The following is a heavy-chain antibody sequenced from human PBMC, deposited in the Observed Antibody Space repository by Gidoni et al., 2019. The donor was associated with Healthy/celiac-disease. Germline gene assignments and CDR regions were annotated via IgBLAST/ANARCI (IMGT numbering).Heavy chain of an antibody. CDR2: IYTSGST. D-gene: IGHD3-10*01. Sequence: QVQLPESGPGLVTPSQTLSLTCTVPGVSISSGSYYWSWIRQPAGKGLEWIGRIYTSGSTNSNPALKSRVTISVDTAKNQCSLKLSSVTAADTAVYYCARGGRFGEFDYWGQGTLVTVSS. CDR3: ARGGRFGEFDY. CDR1: GVSISSGSYY. V-gene: IGHV4-61*02. J-gene: IGHJ4*02.